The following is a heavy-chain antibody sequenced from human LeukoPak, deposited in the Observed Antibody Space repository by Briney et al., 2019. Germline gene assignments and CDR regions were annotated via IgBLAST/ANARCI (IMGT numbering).Heavy chain of an antibody. J-gene: IGHJ4*02. CDR3: ARAGYCSGGSCYRVYYFDY. CDR2: MNPNSGNT. Sequence: ASVKVSXKASGYTFTSYDINWVRQATGQGLEWMGWMNPNSGNTGYAQKFQGRVTMTRNTSISTAYMELSSLRSEDTAVYYCARAGYCSGGSCYRVYYFDYWGQGTLVTVSS. D-gene: IGHD2-15*01. CDR1: GYTFTSYD. V-gene: IGHV1-8*01.